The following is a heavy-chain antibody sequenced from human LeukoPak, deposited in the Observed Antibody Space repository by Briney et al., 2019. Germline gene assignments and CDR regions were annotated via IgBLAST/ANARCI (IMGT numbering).Heavy chain of an antibody. Sequence: GGSLRLSCAASGFTFSTYSMNWVRQAPGKGLECPSYIRSSGSITYYADSVKGRFTISRDNAKNSLYLQMNSLRADDTAVYYCARGSSRYSYGYLDYWGQGTLVTVSS. CDR1: GFTFSTYS. D-gene: IGHD5-18*01. CDR3: ARGSSRYSYGYLDY. V-gene: IGHV3-48*04. J-gene: IGHJ4*02. CDR2: IRSSGSIT.